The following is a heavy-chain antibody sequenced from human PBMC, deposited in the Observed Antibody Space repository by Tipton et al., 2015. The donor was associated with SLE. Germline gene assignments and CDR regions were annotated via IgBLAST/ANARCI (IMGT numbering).Heavy chain of an antibody. CDR1: GFTFSSYG. J-gene: IGHJ4*02. V-gene: IGHV3-30*18. Sequence: SLRLSCAASGFTFSSYGMHWVRQAPGKGLEWVAVISYDGSNKYYADSVKGRFTISRDNSKNTLYLQMNSLRAEDTAVYYCAKASDGIAVASSIDYWGQGTLVTVSS. D-gene: IGHD6-19*01. CDR3: AKASDGIAVASSIDY. CDR2: ISYDGSNK.